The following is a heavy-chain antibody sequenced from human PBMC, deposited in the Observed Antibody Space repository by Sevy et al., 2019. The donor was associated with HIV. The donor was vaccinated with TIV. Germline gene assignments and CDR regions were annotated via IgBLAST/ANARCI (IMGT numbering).Heavy chain of an antibody. V-gene: IGHV3-21*01. Sequence: GGSLRLSCAASGFTFSSYSMNWVRQAPGKGLEWVSFISSSSSYIYYADSVKGRFTISRDNAKNSLYLQMNSLRAEDTAVYYCARGSVVVPAAIWSTFVDYWGQGTLVTVSS. CDR2: ISSSSSYI. J-gene: IGHJ4*02. CDR3: ARGSVVVPAAIWSTFVDY. D-gene: IGHD2-2*01. CDR1: GFTFSSYS.